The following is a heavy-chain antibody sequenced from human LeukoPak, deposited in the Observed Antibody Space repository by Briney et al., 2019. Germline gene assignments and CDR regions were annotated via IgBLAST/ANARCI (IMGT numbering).Heavy chain of an antibody. D-gene: IGHD6-19*01. CDR2: INHSGST. CDR3: ARGGIAVAGPPFDY. Sequence: SETLSLTCAVYGGSFSGYYWSWIRQTPGKGLEWIGEINHSGSTNYNPSLKSRVTISVNTSKNQFSLKLSSVTAADTAVYYCARGGIAVAGPPFDYWGQETLVTVSS. J-gene: IGHJ4*02. CDR1: GGSFSGYY. V-gene: IGHV4-34*01.